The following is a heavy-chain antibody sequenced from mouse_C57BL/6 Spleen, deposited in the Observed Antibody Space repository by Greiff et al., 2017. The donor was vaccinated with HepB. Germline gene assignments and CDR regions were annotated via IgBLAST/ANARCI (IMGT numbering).Heavy chain of an antibody. CDR2: IRSKSNNYAT. J-gene: IGHJ4*01. Sequence: EVKLVESGGGLVQPKGSLKLSCAASGFSFNTYAMNWVRQAPGKGLEWVARIRSKSNNYATYYAVSVKDRFTISRDDSESMLYLQMNNLKTEDTAMYYCVRHKGAMDYWGQGTSVTVSS. CDR3: VRHKGAMDY. V-gene: IGHV10-1*01. CDR1: GFSFNTYA.